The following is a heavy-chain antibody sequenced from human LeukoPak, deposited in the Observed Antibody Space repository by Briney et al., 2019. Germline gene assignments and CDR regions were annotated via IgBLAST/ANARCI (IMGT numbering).Heavy chain of an antibody. V-gene: IGHV3-53*01. CDR3: AKGYYYDNSGESYFDY. CDR2: IYSGGST. D-gene: IGHD3-22*01. J-gene: IGHJ4*02. Sequence: GGSLRLSCAASEFSVGSNYMTWVRQAPGKGLEWVSLIYSGGSTYYADSVKGRFTISRDNSKNTLYLHMNSLRAEDTAVYYCAKGYYYDNSGESYFDYWGQGTLVTVSS. CDR1: EFSVGSNY.